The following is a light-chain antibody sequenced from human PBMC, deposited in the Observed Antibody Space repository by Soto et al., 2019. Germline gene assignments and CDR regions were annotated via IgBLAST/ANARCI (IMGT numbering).Light chain of an antibody. Sequence: DIQMTQSPSTLSASVRDRVTITCRASQSISNWLAWYQQKPGKAPKLLIYDASSLESGVPSRFSGSGSGTEFTLTISSLQPDDLATYYCQHYNSYRYTFGQGTKVDIK. CDR3: QHYNSYRYT. CDR2: DAS. J-gene: IGKJ2*01. V-gene: IGKV1-5*01. CDR1: QSISNW.